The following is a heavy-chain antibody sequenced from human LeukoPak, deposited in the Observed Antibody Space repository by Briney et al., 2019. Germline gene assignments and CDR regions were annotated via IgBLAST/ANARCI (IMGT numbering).Heavy chain of an antibody. D-gene: IGHD3-10*01. J-gene: IGHJ4*02. V-gene: IGHV3-48*02. CDR1: GLTLSNYN. CDR2: ITSRSSLI. CDR3: ARDSRFRKLLSPYFDY. Sequence: GGCLRLSLAASGLTLSNYNITTVREAPGKMVGWVTYITSRSSLIYCEDSVKGRFTISRDNAQNSLYLQMNRLRDEYTAVYYCARDSRFRKLLSPYFDYWGQGTLVTVSS.